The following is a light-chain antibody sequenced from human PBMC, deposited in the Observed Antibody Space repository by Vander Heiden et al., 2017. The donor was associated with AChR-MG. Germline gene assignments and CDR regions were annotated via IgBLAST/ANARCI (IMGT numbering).Light chain of an antibody. CDR2: EAS. V-gene: IGKV3-20*01. CDR1: QTVSSTY. J-gene: IGKJ4*01. Sequence: VLTQSPGTLSLSPGERATLSCRASQTVSSTYLVWFQQKAAQAPRLLMSEASTRATGIPDRFSGSGSGTDFTLTISRLEPEDVAVYYCQQLGGGFTFGGGTKVEIK. CDR3: QQLGGGFT.